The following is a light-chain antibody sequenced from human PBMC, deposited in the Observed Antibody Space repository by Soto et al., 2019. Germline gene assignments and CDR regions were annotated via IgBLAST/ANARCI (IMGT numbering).Light chain of an antibody. V-gene: IGKV1-5*01. Sequence: DIPMTQSPSTLSASVGDRVTITCRASQNINSWLAWYQQKPGKAPKLLIYDASTVESGVPSRFSGSGSGTEFTLTISSLQPDDFATYYCQQYNSAYTFGQGTKLEIK. J-gene: IGKJ2*01. CDR3: QQYNSAYT. CDR2: DAS. CDR1: QNINSW.